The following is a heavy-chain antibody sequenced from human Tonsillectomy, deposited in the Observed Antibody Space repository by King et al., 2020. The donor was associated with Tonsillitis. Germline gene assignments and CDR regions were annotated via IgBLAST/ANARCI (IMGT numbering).Heavy chain of an antibody. CDR3: ARAIRFLWRSCYFAY. V-gene: IGHV1-2*02. CDR1: GDTLRDYY. D-gene: IGHD3-10*01. Sequence: VQLVESGAEVKSPGASVKVSCRASGDTLRDYYIHWVRQAPGQGLECMGWIYPNSGSTHFAQKFQGRGTMTRDTSITTAYRDLSRLTSGDTAVYFCARAIRFLWRSCYFAYWGQGTLVTVSS. CDR2: IYPNSGST. J-gene: IGHJ4*02.